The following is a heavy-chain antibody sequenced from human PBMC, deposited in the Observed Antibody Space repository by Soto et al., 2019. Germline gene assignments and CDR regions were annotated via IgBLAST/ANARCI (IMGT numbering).Heavy chain of an antibody. Sequence: QVQLVESGGGVVQPGRSLRLSCAASGFTFSSYAMHWVRQAPGKGLEWVAILSYDGSNKYYAGSVKGRCTISRDNSKNTLYLRMDSLRAEDTAIYCCASRYYGSGTLGYWGRGTLVTVSS. CDR2: LSYDGSNK. J-gene: IGHJ4*02. CDR3: ASRYYGSGTLGY. D-gene: IGHD3-10*01. CDR1: GFTFSSYA. V-gene: IGHV3-30-3*01.